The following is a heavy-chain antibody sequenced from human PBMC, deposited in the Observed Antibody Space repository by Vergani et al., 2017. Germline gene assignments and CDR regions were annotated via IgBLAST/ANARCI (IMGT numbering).Heavy chain of an antibody. J-gene: IGHJ6*01. CDR1: GGTFSSYA. V-gene: IGHV1-69*17. Sequence: QVQLVQSGAEVKKPGSSVKVSCTASGGTFSSYAISWLRPAPGQGLEWMGGIIPIFGIANYAKTFQGRVTITADKSTRTAYMELSSLRSEDTAVYYCARESPPEWSGGSCAQGTIRMEVGGQGTTGTVSS. CDR2: IIPIFGIA. CDR3: ARESPPEWSGGSCAQGTIRMEV. D-gene: IGHD2-15*01.